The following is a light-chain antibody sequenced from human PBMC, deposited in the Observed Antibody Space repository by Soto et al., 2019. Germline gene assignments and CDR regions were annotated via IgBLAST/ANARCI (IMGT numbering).Light chain of an antibody. CDR1: QGISTY. Sequence: DIQMTQSPSSLSASVGDRVTITCRASQGISTYLNWYQQKPGKDPKLLIYAASTLQSGVPSRFSGSGSGTDFTLTISSLQPEDFATYYCQQLNSYPLTFGGGTKVDIK. J-gene: IGKJ4*01. CDR3: QQLNSYPLT. V-gene: IGKV1-9*01. CDR2: AAS.